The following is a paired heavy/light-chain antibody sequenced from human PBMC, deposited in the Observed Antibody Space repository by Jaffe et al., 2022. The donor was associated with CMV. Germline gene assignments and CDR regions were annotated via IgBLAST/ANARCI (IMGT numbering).Heavy chain of an antibody. J-gene: IGHJ4*02. D-gene: IGHD6-19*01. CDR2: IKSNTEGGTT. CDR3: TTVDSSGWYSLDY. Sequence: EVQLVESGGGLVNPGGSLRLSCAASGFNFRNAWMSWVRQAPGKGLEWVGRIKSNTEGGTTDYAAPVKGRFTLSRDDSRNTLSLQMNSLRTEDTAVYYCTTVDSSGWYSLDYWGQGTLV. CDR1: GFNFRNAW. V-gene: IGHV3-15*01.
Light chain of an antibody. Sequence: QAVLTQPPSVSGAPGQRVTISCTGSNSNIGAGYYVHWYQHLPGTAPKLLIYGNTIRPSRVPDRFSGSKSGASASLAITELQAEDEAHYYCQSYDSSLGRSVIFGGGTKVTVL. CDR3: QSYDSSLGRSVI. V-gene: IGLV1-40*01. CDR2: GNT. CDR1: NSNIGAGYY. J-gene: IGLJ2*01.